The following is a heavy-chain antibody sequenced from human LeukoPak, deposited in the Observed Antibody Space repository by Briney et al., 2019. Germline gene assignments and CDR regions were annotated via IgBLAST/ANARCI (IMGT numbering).Heavy chain of an antibody. CDR1: GGSISSYY. D-gene: IGHD5-18*01. J-gene: IGHJ6*03. CDR2: IYYSGST. Sequence: SETLSLTCTVSGGSISSYYWSWIRQPPGKGLEWIGYIYYSGSTNYNPSLKSRVTISVDTSKNQFSLKLSSVTAADTAVYYCARGGYSYGFVGYYYYMDVWGKGTTVTISS. CDR3: ARGGYSYGFVGYYYYMDV. V-gene: IGHV4-59*01.